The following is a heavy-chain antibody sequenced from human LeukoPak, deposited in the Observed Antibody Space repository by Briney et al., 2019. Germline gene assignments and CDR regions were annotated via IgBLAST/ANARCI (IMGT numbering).Heavy chain of an antibody. CDR1: GYSFTSYY. J-gene: IGHJ4*02. CDR2: IRPSGSTAYA. CDR3: AREGPETYYFDF. Sequence: ASVKVSCKASGYSFTSYYIHWVRQAPGQGLEYMGIIRPSGSTAYAQNYAQKFQGRVTMTRDTSTSAVYMELSGLRSEDTAVYYCAREGPETYYFDFWGQGTLVTVSS. D-gene: IGHD5-24*01. V-gene: IGHV1-46*01.